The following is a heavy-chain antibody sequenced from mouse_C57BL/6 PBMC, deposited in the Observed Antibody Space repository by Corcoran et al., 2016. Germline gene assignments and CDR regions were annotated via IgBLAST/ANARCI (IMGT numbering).Heavy chain of an antibody. J-gene: IGHJ1*03. D-gene: IGHD1-1*01. CDR2: INPNNGGT. CDR1: GYTFTDYY. Sequence: EVQLQQSGPELVKPGASVKISCKASGYTFTDYYMNWVKQSHGKSLEWIGDINPNNGGTSYNQKFKGKATLTVDKSSSTAYMELRSLTSEDSAVYYCARSSITTVVATPWYFDVWGTGTTVTVSS. CDR3: ARSSITTVVATPWYFDV. V-gene: IGHV1-26*01.